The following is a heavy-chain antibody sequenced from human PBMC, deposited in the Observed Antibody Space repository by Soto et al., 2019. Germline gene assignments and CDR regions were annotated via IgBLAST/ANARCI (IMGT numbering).Heavy chain of an antibody. CDR1: GYTFTSYD. Sequence: ASVKVSCKASGYTFTSYDINWVRQATGQGLEWMGWMNPNSGNTGYAQKFQGRVTMTRNTSISTAYMELSSLRSEDTAVYYCARGRVTGYYSCWDYWGQGTLVTVSS. D-gene: IGHD3-22*01. J-gene: IGHJ4*02. V-gene: IGHV1-8*01. CDR2: MNPNSGNT. CDR3: ARGRVTGYYSCWDY.